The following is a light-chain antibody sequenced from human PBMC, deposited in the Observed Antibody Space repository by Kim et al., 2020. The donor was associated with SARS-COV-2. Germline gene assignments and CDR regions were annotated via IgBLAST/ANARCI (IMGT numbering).Light chain of an antibody. CDR2: SAS. J-gene: IGKJ5*01. Sequence: SVGDSVTITCRASQSVGTYLNWYQHKPGKSPNLLIYSASTLQSGVPSRFSGGGSGTEFTLTISSLQREDFATYYCQQTYSSLTVTFGQGTRLEIK. CDR3: QQTYSSLTVT. V-gene: IGKV1-39*01. CDR1: QSVGTY.